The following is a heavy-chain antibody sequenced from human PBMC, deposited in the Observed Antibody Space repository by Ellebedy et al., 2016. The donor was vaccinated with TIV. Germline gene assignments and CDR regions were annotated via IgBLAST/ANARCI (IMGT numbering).Heavy chain of an antibody. D-gene: IGHD3-9*01. J-gene: IGHJ6*02. CDR2: INPNSGGT. Sequence: ASVKVSCKASGYTFTGYYMHWVRQAPGQGLEWMGWINPNSGGTNYAQKFQGRVTMTRDTSISTAYMELSRLRSDDTAEYYCARDHRGLRYFDWLPNLKVSYGMDVWGQGTTVTVSS. CDR3: ARDHRGLRYFDWLPNLKVSYGMDV. V-gene: IGHV1-2*02. CDR1: GYTFTGYY.